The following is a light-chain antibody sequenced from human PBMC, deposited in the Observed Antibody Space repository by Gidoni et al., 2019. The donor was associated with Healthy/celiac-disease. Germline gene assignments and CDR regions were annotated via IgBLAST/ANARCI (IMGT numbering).Light chain of an antibody. J-gene: IGKJ1*01. CDR3: QQYDNLPTWT. CDR2: DAS. CDR1: PDISNY. Sequence: DIQMTQSPSSLSASVGDRVTITCQASPDISNYLNWYQQKPGKAPKLLIYDASNLETGGPSRFSGSGSGTDFTFTISSLQPEDIATYYCQQYDNLPTWTFGQGTKVEIK. V-gene: IGKV1-33*01.